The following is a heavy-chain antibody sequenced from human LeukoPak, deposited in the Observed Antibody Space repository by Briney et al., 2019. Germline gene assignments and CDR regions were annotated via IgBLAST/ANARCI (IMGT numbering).Heavy chain of an antibody. CDR1: GFTFSSYG. V-gene: IGHV3-30*03. CDR3: AGDSPGDFDY. J-gene: IGHJ4*02. Sequence: PGRSLRLSCAASGFTFSSYGMQWVRQAPGKGLEWVAVISNDGSNKYYADSVKGRFTISRDNAKNPLYLQMNSLRAEDTAVYYCAGDSPGDFDYWGQGTLVTVSS. CDR2: ISNDGSNK.